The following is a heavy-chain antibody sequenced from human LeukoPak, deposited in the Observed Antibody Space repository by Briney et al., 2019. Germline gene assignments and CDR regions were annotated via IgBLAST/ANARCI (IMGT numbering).Heavy chain of an antibody. CDR2: IYYSGST. J-gene: IGHJ6*03. CDR3: AREPSATTYYYYYYMDV. Sequence: SETLSLTCAVSGGSISSSIYYWGWIRQAPGKGLEWIGSIYYSGSTYYNPSLKSRVTISVDPSKNQFSLKLSSVTAADTAVYYCAREPSATTYYYYYYMDVWGKGTTVTISS. D-gene: IGHD5-24*01. CDR1: GGSISSSIYY. V-gene: IGHV4-39*07.